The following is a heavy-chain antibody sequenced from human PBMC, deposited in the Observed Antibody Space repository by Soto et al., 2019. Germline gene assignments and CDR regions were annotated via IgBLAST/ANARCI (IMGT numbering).Heavy chain of an antibody. J-gene: IGHJ6*02. V-gene: IGHV4-31*03. CDR3: ARDRRPIAAAEKHYYYGMDV. D-gene: IGHD6-13*01. Sequence: SETLSLTCTVSGGSISSGGYYWSWIRQHPGKGLEWIGYIYYSGSTYYNPSLKSRVTISVDTSKNQFSLKLSSVTAADTAVYYCARDRRPIAAAEKHYYYGMDVWGQGTTVTVSS. CDR2: IYYSGST. CDR1: GGSISSGGYY.